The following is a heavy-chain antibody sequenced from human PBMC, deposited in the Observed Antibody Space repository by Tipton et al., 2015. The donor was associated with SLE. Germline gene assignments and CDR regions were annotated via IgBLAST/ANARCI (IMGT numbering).Heavy chain of an antibody. CDR1: GGSISSSSYY. CDR2: IYYSGST. CDR3: AREYPIAAAGAEAFDI. Sequence: TLSLTCTVSGGSISSSSYYWGWIRQPPGKGLEWIGSIYYSGSTYYNPSLKSRVTISVDTSKNQFSLKLSSVTAADTAVYYCAREYPIAAAGAEAFDIWGQGTMVTVSS. J-gene: IGHJ3*02. V-gene: IGHV4-39*02. D-gene: IGHD6-13*01.